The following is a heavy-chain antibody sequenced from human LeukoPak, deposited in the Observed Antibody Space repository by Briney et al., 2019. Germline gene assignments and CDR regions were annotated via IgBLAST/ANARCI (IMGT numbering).Heavy chain of an antibody. D-gene: IGHD1-26*01. CDR1: GVSITTGSFY. V-gene: IGHV4-61*02. J-gene: IGHJ3*02. CDR3: ARDKWEPRYAFDI. CDR2: VYTTGRT. Sequence: SQTLSLTCTVSGVSITTGSFYWSWIRQPAGKGLEWIGIVYTTGRTNYNRSLRSRTIISIDKSKTQFSLKLSSVTAADTAVYYCARDKWEPRYAFDIWGQGTMVTVSS.